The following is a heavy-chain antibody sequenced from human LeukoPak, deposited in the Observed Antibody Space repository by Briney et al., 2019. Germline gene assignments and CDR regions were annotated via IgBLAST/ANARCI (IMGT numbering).Heavy chain of an antibody. CDR3: ARVRGKQWMLFDY. Sequence: GGSLRLSCAASGFTFDDYGMSWVRQAPGKVLEWVSGINWSGGSTGYADSVKGRFTISRDNAKNSLYLQMNSLRAEETALYYCARVRGKQWMLFDYWGQGTLVTVSS. J-gene: IGHJ4*02. CDR2: INWSGGST. V-gene: IGHV3-20*04. CDR1: GFTFDDYG. D-gene: IGHD6-19*01.